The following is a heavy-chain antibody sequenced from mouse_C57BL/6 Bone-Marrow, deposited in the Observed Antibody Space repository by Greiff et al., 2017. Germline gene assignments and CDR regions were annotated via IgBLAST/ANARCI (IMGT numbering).Heavy chain of an antibody. CDR2: IDPENGDT. V-gene: IGHV14-4*01. CDR1: GFNIKDDY. D-gene: IGHD1-1*01. J-gene: IGHJ1*03. Sequence: VQLQQSGAELVRPGASVKLSCTASGFNIKDDYMHWVKQRPEQGLEWIGWIDPENGDTEYASKFQGKAPITADTSSNAAYLQLRSLTSEDTAVYDCTLIATVVATLSYGYFDVWGTGTTVTVSS. CDR3: TLIATVVATLSYGYFDV.